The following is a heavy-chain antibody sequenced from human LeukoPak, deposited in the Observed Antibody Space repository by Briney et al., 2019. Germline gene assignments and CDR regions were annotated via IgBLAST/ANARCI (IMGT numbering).Heavy chain of an antibody. V-gene: IGHV1-8*01. CDR3: ARGRAAVAGDDAFDI. D-gene: IGHD6-19*01. J-gene: IGHJ3*02. Sequence: ASVKVSCKASGYTFTSYDINWVRQATGQGLEWMGWMNPNSGNTGYAQKFQGRATMTRNTSISTAYMELSSLRSEDTAVYYCARGRAAVAGDDAFDIWGQGTMVTVSS. CDR2: MNPNSGNT. CDR1: GYTFTSYD.